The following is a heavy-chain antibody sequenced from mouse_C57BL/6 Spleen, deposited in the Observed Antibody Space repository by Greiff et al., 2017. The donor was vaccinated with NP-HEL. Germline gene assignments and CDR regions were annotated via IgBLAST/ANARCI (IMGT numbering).Heavy chain of an antibody. Sequence: VQLQQSGAELVKPGASVKLSCKASGYTFTTYSIHWMKQNPGQSLEWIGNFHPYNDDTKYNEKFKGKATLTVEKSSSTVYLELSRLTSDDSAVYYCGRRDYSGYFDVWGTGTTVTVSS. J-gene: IGHJ1*03. CDR1: GYTFTTYS. D-gene: IGHD1-1*01. V-gene: IGHV1-47*01. CDR2: FHPYNDDT. CDR3: GRRDYSGYFDV.